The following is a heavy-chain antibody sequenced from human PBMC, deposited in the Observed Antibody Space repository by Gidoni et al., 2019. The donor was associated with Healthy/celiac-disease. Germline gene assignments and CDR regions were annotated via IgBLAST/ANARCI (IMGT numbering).Heavy chain of an antibody. CDR2: IKSKTDGGTT. Sequence: EVQLVESGGGLVKPGGSLRLSCAASGFTFSNAWMSWVRQAPGKGLEWVGRIKSKTDGGTTDYAAPVKGRFTISRDDSKNTLYLQMNSLKTEDTAVYYCTTLVLRFLEWLEGAAFDIWGQGTMVTVSS. D-gene: IGHD3-3*01. CDR1: GFTFSNAW. J-gene: IGHJ3*02. CDR3: TTLVLRFLEWLEGAAFDI. V-gene: IGHV3-15*01.